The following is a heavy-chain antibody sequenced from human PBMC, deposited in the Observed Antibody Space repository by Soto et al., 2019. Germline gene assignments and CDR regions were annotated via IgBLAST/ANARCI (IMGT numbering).Heavy chain of an antibody. CDR1: GDSISSHNW. D-gene: IGHD3-22*01. V-gene: IGHV4-4*02. J-gene: IGHJ5*02. CDR3: ARGVNYYDSSGSSCFDP. Sequence: PSETLSLTCAVSGDSISSHNWWSWVRQPPGKELEWIGEIYHSGSTNYNPSLKSRVTISVDKSKNQLSLNLNSVTAADTAVYYCARGVNYYDSSGSSCFDPWGQAALVTVSS. CDR2: IYHSGST.